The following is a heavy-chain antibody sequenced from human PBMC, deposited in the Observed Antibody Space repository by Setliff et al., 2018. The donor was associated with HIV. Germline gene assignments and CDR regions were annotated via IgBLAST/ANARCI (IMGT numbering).Heavy chain of an antibody. CDR1: GGSISSGSHY. D-gene: IGHD3-22*01. CDR3: ARLGRGTYYYDSSGYLYAFDI. Sequence: PSETLSLTCTVSGGSISSGSHYWTWIRQPAGKGLEWIGYIYYSGSTNYNPSLKSRVTISVDTSKNQFSLKLSSVTAADTAVYYCARLGRGTYYYDSSGYLYAFDIWGQGTMVTVSS. J-gene: IGHJ3*02. V-gene: IGHV4-61*10. CDR2: IYYSGST.